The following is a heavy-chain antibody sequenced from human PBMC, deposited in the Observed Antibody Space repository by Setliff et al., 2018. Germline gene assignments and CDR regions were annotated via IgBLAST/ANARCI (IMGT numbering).Heavy chain of an antibody. CDR3: ATAPGYWATAPFDW. V-gene: IGHV3-15*01. CDR1: GFTFNNAW. CDR2: IKSKTDGGTT. Sequence: GGSLRLSCSASGFTFNNAWMNWVRQAPGKGLEWVGRIKSKTDGGTTDYAAPVIGRFTISRDDSEDTLYLQMNSLKTEDTGIYYCATAPGYWATAPFDWWGLGTLVTVSS. D-gene: IGHD2-2*03. J-gene: IGHJ4*02.